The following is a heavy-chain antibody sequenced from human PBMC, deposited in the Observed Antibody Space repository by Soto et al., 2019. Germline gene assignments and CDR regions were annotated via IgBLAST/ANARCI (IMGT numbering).Heavy chain of an antibody. J-gene: IGHJ4*02. V-gene: IGHV3-30*04. Sequence: QVQLVEWGGGVVQSGGSLRLSCVDPGFTFTTYALHWIRQAPGKGLEWVAVISPNGNNQYYADSVKGRFTISRDTSKSTLYLQMTSLRPDDTAVYYCASGAGFYYDTSRYWGQGTLVTVSS. D-gene: IGHD3-22*01. CDR1: GFTFTTYA. CDR3: ASGAGFYYDTSRY. CDR2: ISPNGNNQ.